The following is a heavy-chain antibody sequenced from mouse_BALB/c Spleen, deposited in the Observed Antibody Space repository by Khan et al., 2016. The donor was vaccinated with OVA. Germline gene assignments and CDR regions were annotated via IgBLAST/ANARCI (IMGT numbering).Heavy chain of an antibody. Sequence: QIQLVQSGAELAGPGASVPLSCQGSGYTFTGYYIKRVTLRNGQGLAWSGETSPGRGDTFYNERFTGRATLTGNKSPGTAYRVRSSVTSEASAVDFCARRNYVGYTFAYWGQGTLVTVSA. CDR3: ARRNYVGYTFAY. D-gene: IGHD1-2*01. V-gene: IGHV1-77*01. J-gene: IGHJ3*01. CDR1: GYTFTGYY. CDR2: TSPGRGDT.